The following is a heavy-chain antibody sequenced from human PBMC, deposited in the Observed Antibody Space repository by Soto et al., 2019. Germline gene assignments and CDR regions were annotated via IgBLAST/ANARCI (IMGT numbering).Heavy chain of an antibody. CDR3: ARPPTTPPALVTWYFDL. V-gene: IGHV5-51*01. D-gene: IGHD5-18*01. J-gene: IGHJ2*01. CDR1: EDTFTGYW. Sequence: GESLKISCNGSEDTFTGYWITWVRQMPGKGLEWVGDIYPGDSDTRYSPSFQGQVTISVDKSISTAYLQWSSLKASDTAIYYCARPPTTPPALVTWYFDLWGRGTLVTVYS. CDR2: IYPGDSDT.